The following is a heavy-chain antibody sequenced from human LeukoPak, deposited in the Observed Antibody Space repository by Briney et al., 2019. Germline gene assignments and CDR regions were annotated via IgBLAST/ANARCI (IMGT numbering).Heavy chain of an antibody. Sequence: KASETLSLTCAVYGGSFSGYYWTWIRQPPGKGLEWIGEINHSRSTKYSPSLKSRVTISVDTSKNQFSLKLSSVTAADTAVYYCARRVGRWFGERAYYYNYMDVWDKGTPVTISS. CDR1: GGSFSGYY. V-gene: IGHV4-34*01. J-gene: IGHJ6*03. D-gene: IGHD3-10*01. CDR3: ARRVGRWFGERAYYYNYMDV. CDR2: INHSRST.